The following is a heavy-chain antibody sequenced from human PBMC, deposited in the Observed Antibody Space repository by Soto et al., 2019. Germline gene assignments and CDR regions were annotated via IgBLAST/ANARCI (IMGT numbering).Heavy chain of an antibody. D-gene: IGHD3-16*02. Sequence: EVQLVESGGGLVQPGGSLRLSCAASGFTLSNYWMTWVRQAPGKGLEWVANIKLDGSEKYYVDSVKGRFTISRDNAKNELYLQMNRLRVEDTAVYYCARDKMAPFRLGELSFLTATPENAFDIWGQGTMVTVSS. V-gene: IGHV3-7*01. J-gene: IGHJ3*02. CDR2: IKLDGSEK. CDR3: ARDKMAPFRLGELSFLTATPENAFDI. CDR1: GFTLSNYW.